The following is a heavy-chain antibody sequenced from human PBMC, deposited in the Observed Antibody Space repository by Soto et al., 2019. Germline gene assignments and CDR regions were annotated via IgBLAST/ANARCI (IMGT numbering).Heavy chain of an antibody. CDR1: GGTFSSYA. D-gene: IGHD3-22*01. J-gene: IGHJ5*02. CDR2: IIPIFGTA. Sequence: SVKVSCKASGGTFSSYAITWVRQAPGQGLEWMGGIIPIFGTANYAQKFQGRVTITADESTSTAYMELSSLRSEDTALYYCARDRGPSSGYYPYWFDPWGQGTLVTVSS. V-gene: IGHV1-69*13. CDR3: ARDRGPSSGYYPYWFDP.